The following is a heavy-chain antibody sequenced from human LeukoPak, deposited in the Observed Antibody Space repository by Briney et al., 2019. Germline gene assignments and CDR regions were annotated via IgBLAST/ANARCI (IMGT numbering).Heavy chain of an antibody. J-gene: IGHJ3*02. Sequence: PSQTLSLTCAVSGGSISSGGYSWSWIRQPPGKGLEWIGYIYHSGSTYYNPSLKSRVTISVDRSKNQFSLKLSSVTAADTAVYYCARMFGGYCSDGSCYKAFDIWGQGTMVTVSS. CDR3: ARMFGGYCSDGSCYKAFDI. CDR2: IYHSGST. CDR1: GGSISSGGYS. V-gene: IGHV4-30-2*01. D-gene: IGHD2-15*01.